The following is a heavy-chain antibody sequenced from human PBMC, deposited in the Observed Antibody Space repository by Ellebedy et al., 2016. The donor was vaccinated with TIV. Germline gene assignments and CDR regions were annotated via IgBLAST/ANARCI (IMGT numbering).Heavy chain of an antibody. V-gene: IGHV5-51*01. CDR2: IYPGDSDT. CDR1: GYSFTSYW. Sequence: KVSXXGSGYSFTSYWIGWVRQMPGKGLEWMGIIYPGDSDTRYSPSFQGQVTISADKSISTAYLQWSSLKASDTAMYYCAKGFGELSPVDFDYWGQGTLVTVSS. CDR3: AKGFGELSPVDFDY. D-gene: IGHD3-10*01. J-gene: IGHJ4*02.